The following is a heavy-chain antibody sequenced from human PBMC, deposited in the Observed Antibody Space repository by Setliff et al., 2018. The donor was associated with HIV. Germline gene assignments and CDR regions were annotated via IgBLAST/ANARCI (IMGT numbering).Heavy chain of an antibody. Sequence: SETLSLTCAVYGGSFSGYYWSWIRQPPGKGLEWIGEINHSGSTNYNPSLKSRVTISVDTSKNQFSLKLSSVTAADTAVYYWARGAGVVTAIPSSGDYWGQGTLVTVSS. D-gene: IGHD2-21*02. V-gene: IGHV4-34*01. CDR3: ARGAGVVTAIPSSGDY. CDR2: INHSGST. CDR1: GGSFSGYY. J-gene: IGHJ4*02.